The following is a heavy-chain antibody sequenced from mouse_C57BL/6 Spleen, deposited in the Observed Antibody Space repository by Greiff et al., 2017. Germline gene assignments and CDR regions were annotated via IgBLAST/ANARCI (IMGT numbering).Heavy chain of an antibody. Sequence: VQRVESGAELARPGASVKLSCKASGYTFTSYGISWVKQRTGQGLEWIGEIYPRSGNTYYNEKFKGKATLTADKSSSTAYMELRSLTSEDSAVYFGARDPTVVATRYFDVWGTGTTVTVSS. V-gene: IGHV1-81*01. J-gene: IGHJ1*03. D-gene: IGHD1-1*01. CDR1: GYTFTSYG. CDR2: IYPRSGNT. CDR3: ARDPTVVATRYFDV.